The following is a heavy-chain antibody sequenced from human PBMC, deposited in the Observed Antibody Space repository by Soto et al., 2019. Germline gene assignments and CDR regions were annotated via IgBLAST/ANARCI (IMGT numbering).Heavy chain of an antibody. J-gene: IGHJ3*02. Sequence: EVQLVESGGGLVKPGGSLRLSCAASGFTFTSYSMNWVRQAPGKGLEWVSSISSSSSYIYYADSVKGRFTISRDNAKNSLYLQMNSLRAEDTAVYYCARDERGWFDIWGKGTMVTVSS. D-gene: IGHD2-15*01. V-gene: IGHV3-21*01. CDR1: GFTFTSYS. CDR2: ISSSSSYI. CDR3: ARDERGWFDI.